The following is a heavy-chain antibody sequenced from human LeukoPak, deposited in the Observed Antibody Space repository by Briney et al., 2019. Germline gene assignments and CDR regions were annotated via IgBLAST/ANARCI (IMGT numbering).Heavy chain of an antibody. CDR2: INTSGGST. D-gene: IGHD3-22*01. J-gene: IGHJ4*02. V-gene: IGHV1-46*01. Sequence: ASVKVSCKASGYTFTSYYMHWVRQAPGQGLEWMGIINTSGGSTSYAQKFQGRVTMTRDTSTSTVYMELSSLRSEDTAVYYCARDTPRYYYDSSGLLDYWGQGTLVAVCS. CDR1: GYTFTSYY. CDR3: ARDTPRYYYDSSGLLDY.